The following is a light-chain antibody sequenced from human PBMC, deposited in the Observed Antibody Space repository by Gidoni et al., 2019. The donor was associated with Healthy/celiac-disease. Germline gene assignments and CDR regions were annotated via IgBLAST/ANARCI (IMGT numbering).Light chain of an antibody. CDR2: GAS. CDR1: QSVSSSY. CDR3: QQHGSSLWT. Sequence: EIVLTQSPATLSLSPGERATLSCRASQSVSSSYLAWYQQKPGQAPRLLIYGASSRATGIPDRFSGSGSGTDFTLTISRLEPEDFAVYYCQQHGSSLWTFGQGTKVEIK. J-gene: IGKJ1*01. V-gene: IGKV3-20*01.